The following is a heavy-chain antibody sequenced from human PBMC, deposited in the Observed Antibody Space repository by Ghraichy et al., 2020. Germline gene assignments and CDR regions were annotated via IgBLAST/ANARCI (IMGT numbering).Heavy chain of an antibody. J-gene: IGHJ6*02. CDR2: IYSGGST. V-gene: IGHV3-53*01. D-gene: IGHD1-26*01. CDR3: ARDGWRGVGATSYYYYGMDV. CDR1: GFTVSSNY. Sequence: GGSRRLSCAASGFTVSSNYMSWVRQAPGKGLEWVSVIYSGGSTYYADSVKGRFTISRDNSKNTLYLQMNSLRAEDTAVYYCARDGWRGVGATSYYYYGMDVWGQGTTVTVSS.